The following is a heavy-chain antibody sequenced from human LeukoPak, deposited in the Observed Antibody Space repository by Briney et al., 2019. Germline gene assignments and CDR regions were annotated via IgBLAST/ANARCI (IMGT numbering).Heavy chain of an antibody. J-gene: IGHJ4*02. CDR2: IYYSGNT. Sequence: PSETLPLTCTVSGGSISSSSYYWGWIRQPPGKGLEWIGTIYYSGNTYYNPSLKSRVTISVDTSKNQFSLKLSSVTAADTAVYYCARHRYYDILTGYYPYYFDYWGQGTLVTVSS. V-gene: IGHV4-39*01. D-gene: IGHD3-9*01. CDR1: GGSISSSSYY. CDR3: ARHRYYDILTGYYPYYFDY.